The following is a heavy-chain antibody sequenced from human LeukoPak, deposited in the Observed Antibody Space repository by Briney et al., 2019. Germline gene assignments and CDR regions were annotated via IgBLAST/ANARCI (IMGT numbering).Heavy chain of an antibody. J-gene: IGHJ4*02. V-gene: IGHV4-39*07. CDR1: GDSISTSSSY. D-gene: IGHD6-13*01. CDR3: ARIRTSSYYFDS. Sequence: SETLSLTCIVSGDSISTSSSYWGWIRQPPGKGLEWIGSIYSSGSTYYNPSLKSRVTISVDTSKNQFSLKLSSVTAADTAVFYCARIRTSSYYFDSWGQGTLVTVSS. CDR2: IYSSGST.